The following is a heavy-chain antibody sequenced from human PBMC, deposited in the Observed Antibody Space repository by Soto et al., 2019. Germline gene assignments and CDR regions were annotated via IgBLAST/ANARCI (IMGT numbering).Heavy chain of an antibody. CDR2: ISYDGNNK. CDR3: ARGRYGDYDYFQH. CDR1: GFTFSSYA. Sequence: QVQLVESGGGVVQPGRSLRLSCAASGFTFSSYAMHWVRQAPGKGLEWVAVISYDGNNKYYADSVKGRFTISRDNSKNTLYLQMNSLRAEDTAVYYCARGRYGDYDYFQHWGQGTLVTVSS. J-gene: IGHJ1*01. D-gene: IGHD4-17*01. V-gene: IGHV3-30-3*01.